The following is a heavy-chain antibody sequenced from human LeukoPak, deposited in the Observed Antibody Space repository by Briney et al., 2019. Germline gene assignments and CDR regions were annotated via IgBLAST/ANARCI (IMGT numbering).Heavy chain of an antibody. J-gene: IGHJ3*02. V-gene: IGHV3-74*01. CDR3: AKDYSYCSSTSCYSTPDAFDI. CDR2: LNSDGSST. Sequence: GGSLRLSCAASGSTFSSYWMHWVRQAPGKGLVWVSCLNSDGSSTSYADSVRGRFTISRDNAKNTLYLQMDSLRAEDTAVYYCAKDYSYCSSTSCYSTPDAFDIWGQGTMVTVSS. D-gene: IGHD2-2*01. CDR1: GSTFSSYW.